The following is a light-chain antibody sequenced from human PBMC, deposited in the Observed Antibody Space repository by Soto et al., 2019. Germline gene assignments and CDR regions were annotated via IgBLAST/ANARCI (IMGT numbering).Light chain of an antibody. V-gene: IGLV2-8*01. CDR1: SSDVGGYNY. CDR2: EVN. CDR3: YSYAGSNNYV. Sequence: QSVLTQPPSASGSPGQSVTISCTGTSSDVGGYNYVSWYQQHPGKAPKVMIYEVNKRPSGVPDRFSGSKSGNTASLTVPGLQAEDEADYYCYSYAGSNNYVFGTGTKVTVL. J-gene: IGLJ1*01.